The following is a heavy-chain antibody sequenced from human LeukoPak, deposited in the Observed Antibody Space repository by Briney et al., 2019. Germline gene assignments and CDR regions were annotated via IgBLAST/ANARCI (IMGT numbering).Heavy chain of an antibody. V-gene: IGHV4-61*02. CDR2: IYASGST. J-gene: IGHJ4*02. CDR3: ARSDYDYVRESDRPLHFDY. D-gene: IGHD3-16*02. Sequence: SETLSLTCTVSGGSISSGSYYWSWIGQPAGKGLEWIGRIYASGSTNYNPSLKSRVAISVDTSKNQFSLKLSSVTAADTAVYYCARSDYDYVRESDRPLHFDYWGQGTLVTVSS. CDR1: GGSISSGSYY.